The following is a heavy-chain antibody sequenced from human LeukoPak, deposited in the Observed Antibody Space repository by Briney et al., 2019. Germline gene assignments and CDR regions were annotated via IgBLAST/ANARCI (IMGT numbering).Heavy chain of an antibody. Sequence: GGSLRLSCAASGFTFSSYWMSWVRQAPGKGLEWVANIKQDGSEKYYVDSVKGRFTISRDNAKNSLYLQVNSLRAEDTAVYYCARETPCGGDCYHFDYWGQGTLVTVSS. J-gene: IGHJ4*02. CDR1: GFTFSSYW. D-gene: IGHD2-21*02. CDR3: ARETPCGGDCYHFDY. V-gene: IGHV3-7*01. CDR2: IKQDGSEK.